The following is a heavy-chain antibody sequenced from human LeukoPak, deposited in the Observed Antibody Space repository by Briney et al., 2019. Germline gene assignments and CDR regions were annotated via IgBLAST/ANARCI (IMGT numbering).Heavy chain of an antibody. V-gene: IGHV4-61*02. CDR2: IYTSGST. D-gene: IGHD2-2*01. J-gene: IGHJ4*02. CDR1: GGSISSTSHY. CDR3: GYCSSTSCYEDY. Sequence: SETLSLTCTVSGGSISSTSHYWGWIRQPAGKGLEWIGRIYTSGSTNYNPSLKSRVTMSVDTSKNQFSLKLSSVTAADTAVYYCGYCSSTSCYEDYWGQGTLVTVSS.